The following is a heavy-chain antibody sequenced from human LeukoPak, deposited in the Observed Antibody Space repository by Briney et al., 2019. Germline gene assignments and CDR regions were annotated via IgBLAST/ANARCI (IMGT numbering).Heavy chain of an antibody. D-gene: IGHD6-6*01. Sequence: SETLSLTCTVSGGSISSYFWIWIRQPPGKGLEWIGYIYYSGNTNSNPSLKSRVTISVDTSKNQFSLKLRSVTAADTAVYCCAGAREFSSSSGRAYYFDFWGQGTLVTVSS. V-gene: IGHV4-59*01. J-gene: IGHJ4*02. CDR2: IYYSGNT. CDR1: GGSISSYF. CDR3: AGAREFSSSSGRAYYFDF.